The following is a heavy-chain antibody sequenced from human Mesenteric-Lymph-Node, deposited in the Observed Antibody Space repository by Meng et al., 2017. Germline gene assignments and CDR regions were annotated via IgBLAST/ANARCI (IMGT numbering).Heavy chain of an antibody. CDR2: IYYSGST. CDR1: GGSISSGGYY. D-gene: IGHD3-10*01. J-gene: IGHJ5*02. V-gene: IGHV4-31*03. Sequence: QVHLQESGPGLVKPSQTLSPTCTVSGGSISSGGYYWSWIRQHPGKGLEWIGYIYYSGSTYYNPSLKSRVTISVDTSKNQFSLKLSSVTAADTAMYYCTAERFGEFQDWFDPWGQGTLVTVSS. CDR3: TAERFGEFQDWFDP.